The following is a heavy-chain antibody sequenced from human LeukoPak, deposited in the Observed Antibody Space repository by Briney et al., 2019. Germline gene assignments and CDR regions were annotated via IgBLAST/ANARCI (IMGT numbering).Heavy chain of an antibody. CDR3: ARGVGATFYYYYMDV. Sequence: SGTLSLTCAVSGGSISSSNWWSWVRQPPGKGLEWIGEIYHSGSTNYNPSLKSRVTISVDTSKNQFSLKLSSVTAADTAVYYCARGVGATFYYYYMDVWGKGTTVTISS. CDR2: IYHSGST. V-gene: IGHV4-4*02. D-gene: IGHD1-26*01. J-gene: IGHJ6*03. CDR1: GGSISSSNW.